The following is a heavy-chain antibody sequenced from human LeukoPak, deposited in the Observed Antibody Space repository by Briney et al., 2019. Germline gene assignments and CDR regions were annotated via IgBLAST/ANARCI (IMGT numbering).Heavy chain of an antibody. CDR1: GVSISTYY. J-gene: IGHJ3*02. CDR3: ARGRNVVANTGAFDI. D-gene: IGHD5-12*01. Sequence: KPSETLSLTCTVSGVSISTYYWSWIRQPPGKGLEWIGYIYYTGGTSYSPSLNSRATISVDTSKNQISLKLNSVTAADTAVYYCARGRNVVANTGAFDIWGQGTMVPVSS. V-gene: IGHV4-59*12. CDR2: IYYTGGT.